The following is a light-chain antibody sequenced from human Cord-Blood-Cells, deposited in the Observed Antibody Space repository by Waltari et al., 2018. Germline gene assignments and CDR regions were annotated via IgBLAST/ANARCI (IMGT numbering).Light chain of an antibody. J-gene: IGLJ1*01. Sequence: QSALTQPASVSGSPGQSITISCTGTSSDVGSSNLVSWYQQHPGKAPKLMIYEGSKRPSGVSNSFSGSKSGNTAALTIAGLEAEDEADYYCCSYAGSSTYGCGTGTKVTVL. CDR1: SSDVGSSNL. V-gene: IGLV2-23*01. CDR2: EGS. CDR3: CSYAGSSTYG.